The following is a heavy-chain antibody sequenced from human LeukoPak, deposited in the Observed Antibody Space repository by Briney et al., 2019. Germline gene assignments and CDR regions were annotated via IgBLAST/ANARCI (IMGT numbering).Heavy chain of an antibody. CDR1: GFTFSNYY. V-gene: IGHV3-64*01. Sequence: GGSLRLSCAGSGFTFSNYYMHWVRQAPGKGLEYVSAISYNGDETYYGNSVKGRFTISRDNSKNTLYLQMGSLRPEDTAVYYCARDPSVGGFSGSELGFWGQGTLVTVSS. CDR2: ISYNGDET. J-gene: IGHJ4*02. CDR3: ARDPSVGGFSGSELGF. D-gene: IGHD3-16*01.